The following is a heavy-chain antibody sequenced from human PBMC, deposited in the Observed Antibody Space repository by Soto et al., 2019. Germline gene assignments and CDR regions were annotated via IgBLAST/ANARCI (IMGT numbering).Heavy chain of an antibody. D-gene: IGHD3-16*01. Sequence: PGGSLRLSCAASGFTFASYAMNWVRQVPGKGLEWVSSISDSGHNTYYTDSVRGRFTISRDNSKNSLFLQMNTLRAEDTAVYYCARDSGGGFFFDPWGQGTLVTVSS. CDR2: ISDSGHNT. CDR3: ARDSGGGFFFDP. J-gene: IGHJ5*02. V-gene: IGHV3-23*01. CDR1: GFTFASYA.